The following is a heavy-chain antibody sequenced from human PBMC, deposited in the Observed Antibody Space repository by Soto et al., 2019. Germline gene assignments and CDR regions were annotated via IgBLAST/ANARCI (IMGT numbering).Heavy chain of an antibody. V-gene: IGHV2-5*02. J-gene: IGHJ4*02. CDR1: GFSLSATGAG. CDR3: AHCRPEGSVDS. Sequence: QITLKESGPTLVRPTQTLTLTCTFSGFSLSATGAGVAWIRQPPGKALAVLALISWDDDTFYTQSLKTRLTITNDTTKTQVDLTMTHLNPVDTATHYCAHCRPEGSVDSWGQATLVTVSS. CDR2: ISWDDDT.